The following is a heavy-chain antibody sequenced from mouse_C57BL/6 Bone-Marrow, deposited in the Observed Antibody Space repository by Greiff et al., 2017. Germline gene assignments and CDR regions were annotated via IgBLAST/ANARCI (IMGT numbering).Heavy chain of an antibody. CDR3: ARDLCSFAY. J-gene: IGHJ3*01. CDR2: ISDGGSYT. V-gene: IGHV5-4*01. Sequence: EVQLQESGGGLVKPGGSLKLSCAASGFTFSSYAMSWVRQTPEKRLEWVATISDGGSYTYYPDNVKGRFTISRDNAKNNLYLQMSHLKSEDTAMYYCARDLCSFAYWGQGTLVTVSA. CDR1: GFTFSSYA.